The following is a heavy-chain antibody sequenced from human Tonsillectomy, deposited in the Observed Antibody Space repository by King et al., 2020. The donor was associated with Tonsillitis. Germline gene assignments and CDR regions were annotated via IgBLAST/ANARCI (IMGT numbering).Heavy chain of an antibody. D-gene: IGHD1-26*01. CDR3: AKIEFRGSYSHDSSN. V-gene: IGHV3-9*01. J-gene: IGHJ4*02. CDR2: ISWNSGNI. Sequence: VQLVESGGGLVQPGRSLRLSCAASGFTFDDYAMHWVRQAPGKGLEWVSSISWNSGNIGYADSVKGRFTISRDNAKNSLYLQMNSLRAEDTALYYCAKIEFRGSYSHDSSNRGQGTLVTVSS. CDR1: GFTFDDYA.